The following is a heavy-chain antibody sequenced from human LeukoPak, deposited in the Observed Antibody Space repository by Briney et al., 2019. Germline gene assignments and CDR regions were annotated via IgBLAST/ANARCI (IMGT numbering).Heavy chain of an antibody. CDR2: IYTSGTT. D-gene: IGHD1-26*01. J-gene: IGHJ6*03. Sequence: SETLSLTCAVSGGSISSYYWSWIRQPAGKGLEWIGRIYTSGTTNYNPSLKSRVTMSVDTSKNQFSLNLNSVTAADTAVYYCARSEVGATRNYYYYYMDVWGKGTTVTVSS. CDR3: ARSEVGATRNYYYYYMDV. V-gene: IGHV4-4*07. CDR1: GGSISSYY.